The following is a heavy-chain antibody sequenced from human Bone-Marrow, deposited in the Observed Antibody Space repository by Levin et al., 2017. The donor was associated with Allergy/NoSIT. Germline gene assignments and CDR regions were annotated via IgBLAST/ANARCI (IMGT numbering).Heavy chain of an antibody. CDR3: ARGGASGYSYG. Sequence: SQTLSLTCTVSGGSISSYYWSWIRQPPGKGLEWIGYIYYSGSTNYNPSLKSRVTISVDTSKNQFSLKLSSVTAADTAVYYCARGGASGYSYGWGQGTLVTVSS. CDR1: GGSISSYY. D-gene: IGHD5-18*01. CDR2: IYYSGST. J-gene: IGHJ4*02. V-gene: IGHV4-59*01.